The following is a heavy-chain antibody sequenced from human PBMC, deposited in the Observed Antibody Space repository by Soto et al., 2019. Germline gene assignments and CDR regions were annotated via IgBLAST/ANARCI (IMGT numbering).Heavy chain of an antibody. CDR1: GGTXISYA. D-gene: IGHD3-3*01. Sequence: SXKVSFKASGGTXISYAIGLVRQAPGQGLEWMGGIIPIFGTANYAQKFQGRVTITADKSTSTAYMELSSLRYEDTAVYYFARAQLGRFLEWLFGFDYWGQGTLGTVSS. CDR3: ARAQLGRFLEWLFGFDY. J-gene: IGHJ4*02. V-gene: IGHV1-69*06. CDR2: IIPIFGTA.